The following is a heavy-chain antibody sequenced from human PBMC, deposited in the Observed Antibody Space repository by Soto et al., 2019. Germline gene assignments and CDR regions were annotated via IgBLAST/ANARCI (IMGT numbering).Heavy chain of an antibody. CDR3: ANFPSWSSSTCLDY. CDR1: GFTFSSYS. CDR2: ISSSSSYI. Sequence: PGGSLRLSCAASGFTFSSYSMNWVRQAPGKGLEWVSSISSSSSYIYYADSLKGRFTISRDNAKNSLYLQMNSLRPDDTAVYYCANFPSWSSSTCLDYWGRGTLVTVSS. V-gene: IGHV3-21*01. J-gene: IGHJ4*02. D-gene: IGHD3-3*01.